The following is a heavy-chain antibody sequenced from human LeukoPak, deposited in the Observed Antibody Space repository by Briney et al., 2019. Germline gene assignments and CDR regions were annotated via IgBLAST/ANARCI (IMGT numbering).Heavy chain of an antibody. Sequence: PSETLSLTCTVSGGSISSYYWTWIRQPAGKGLEWIGRIYTSGSTNYNPSLKSRLTMSLDTSKNQFSLKLSSVTAADTAVYYCARDKAGTSFDYWGQGTLVTVSS. CDR1: GGSISSYY. V-gene: IGHV4-4*07. J-gene: IGHJ4*02. CDR2: IYTSGST. D-gene: IGHD6-19*01. CDR3: ARDKAGTSFDY.